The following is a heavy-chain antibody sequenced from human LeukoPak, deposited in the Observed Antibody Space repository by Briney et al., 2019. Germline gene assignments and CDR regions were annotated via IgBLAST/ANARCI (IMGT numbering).Heavy chain of an antibody. V-gene: IGHV3-33*01. J-gene: IGHJ5*02. CDR3: ARYYDSSGYVWFDP. CDR1: GFTFSSYG. Sequence: GGSLRPSCAASGFTFSSYGMHWVRQAPGKGLEWVAVIWYDGSNKYYADSVKGRFTISRDNSKNTLYLQMNSLRAEDTAVYYCARYYDSSGYVWFDPWGQGTLVTVSS. D-gene: IGHD3-22*01. CDR2: IWYDGSNK.